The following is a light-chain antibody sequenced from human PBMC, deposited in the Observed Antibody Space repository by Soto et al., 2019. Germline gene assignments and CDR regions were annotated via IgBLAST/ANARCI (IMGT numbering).Light chain of an antibody. J-gene: IGKJ4*01. V-gene: IGKV1-5*01. CDR2: GAS. CDR3: QQYSSYSLT. CDR1: QTISSW. Sequence: DIQMTQSPSTLSGSVGDRVTITCRASQTISSWLAWYQQKPGKPPKVLIYGASNLQSGVPPRFSGSGSGTDFTLAISSLQPEDFATYYCQQYSSYSLTFGGGTKVDIK.